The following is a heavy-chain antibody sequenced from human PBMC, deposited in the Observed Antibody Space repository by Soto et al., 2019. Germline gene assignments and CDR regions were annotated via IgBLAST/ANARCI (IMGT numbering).Heavy chain of an antibody. CDR2: IYYSGST. D-gene: IGHD3-22*01. CDR3: ARGEYYYDSPGAFDL. V-gene: IGHV4-31*02. J-gene: IGHJ3*01. Sequence: SATQSLTWPVSGGTIRSGCYYWSWNRQIPGKGLEWIGYIYYSGSTYYNSSLKSRVTISVDTSKNQFSLKLSSVTAADTAVYYCARGEYYYDSPGAFDLWGQVTMVT. CDR1: GGTIRSGCYY.